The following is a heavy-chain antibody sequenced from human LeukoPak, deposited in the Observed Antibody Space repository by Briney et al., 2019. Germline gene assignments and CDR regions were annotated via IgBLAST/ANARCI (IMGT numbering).Heavy chain of an antibody. J-gene: IGHJ4*02. CDR1: GGSFSGYY. Sequence: PSETLSLTCGVYGGSFSGYYYNWIRQSPGKGLEWIAEINHLGSTNYNPSLQSRVAISIDTSKNQFSLNLISVTAADTAVYYCARGGYNIDWMKDAPDYWGQGTPVTVSS. D-gene: IGHD6-19*01. CDR3: ARGGYNIDWMKDAPDY. CDR2: INHLGST. V-gene: IGHV4-34*01.